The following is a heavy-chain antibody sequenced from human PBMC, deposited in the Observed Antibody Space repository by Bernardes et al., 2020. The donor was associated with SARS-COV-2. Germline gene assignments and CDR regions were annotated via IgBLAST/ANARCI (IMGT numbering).Heavy chain of an antibody. V-gene: IGHV4-34*01. D-gene: IGHD2-2*02. CDR2: INHSGST. CDR3: ARGIIVVVPAARPGHYYYMDV. J-gene: IGHJ6*03. CDR1: GGSFSGYY. Sequence: SKTLSLTCAVYGGSFSGYYWSWIRQPPGKGLEWIGEINHSGSTNYNPSLKSRVTISVDTSKNQFSLKLSSVTAADTAVYYCARGIIVVVPAARPGHYYYMDVWGKGTTVTVSS.